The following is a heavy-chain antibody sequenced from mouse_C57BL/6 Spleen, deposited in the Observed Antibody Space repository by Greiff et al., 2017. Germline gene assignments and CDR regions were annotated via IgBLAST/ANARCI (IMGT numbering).Heavy chain of an antibody. CDR2: IYPGDGDT. CDR1: GYAFSSSW. Sequence: VKLQQSGPELVKPGASVKISCKASGYAFSSSWMNWVKQRPGKGLEWIGRIYPGDGDTNYNGKFKGKATLTADKSSSTAYMQLSSLTSEDSAVYFCARILNLYYFDYWGQGTTLTVSS. CDR3: ARILNLYYFDY. J-gene: IGHJ2*01. V-gene: IGHV1-82*01.